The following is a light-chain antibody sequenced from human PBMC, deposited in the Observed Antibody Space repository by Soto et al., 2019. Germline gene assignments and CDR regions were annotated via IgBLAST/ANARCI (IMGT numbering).Light chain of an antibody. CDR3: QQYNSHPIT. J-gene: IGKJ5*01. Sequence: DIQVTQSPSTLSASVGDRVTITCRASQTISSWLAWYQQKPGKAPKLLIYAASTLESGVSSRFSGRGSGTEFTLTISSLQPDEFATYYCQQYNSHPITVGQGTRLEI. CDR1: QTISSW. V-gene: IGKV1-5*01. CDR2: AAS.